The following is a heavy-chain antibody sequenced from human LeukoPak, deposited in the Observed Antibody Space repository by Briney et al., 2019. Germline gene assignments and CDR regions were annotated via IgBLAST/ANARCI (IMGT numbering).Heavy chain of an antibody. CDR3: AKTGSLMGRFFDY. D-gene: IGHD3-10*01. V-gene: IGHV4-59*13. CDR1: GGSISSYY. CDR2: VYYSGSI. Sequence: SETLSLTCSVSGGSISSYYLTWIRRPPGKGLEWIGYVYYSGSIDYNPSLKSRVTMSVDTSKNQFSLKLTSVSAADTAMYFCAKTGSLMGRFFDYWGQGIQVIVSS. J-gene: IGHJ4*02.